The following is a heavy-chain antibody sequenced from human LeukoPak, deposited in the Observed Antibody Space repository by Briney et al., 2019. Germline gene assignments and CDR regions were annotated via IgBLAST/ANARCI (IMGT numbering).Heavy chain of an antibody. Sequence: GGSLRLSCVASGFIFDNYALSWVRQAPGKGLEWVSGISGSADNTYYADSVKGRFTISRDNSKNTLYLQMNSLRAEDTAVYYCAKGNQPLLYPAKRPFDYWGQGTLVTVSS. CDR1: GFIFDNYA. V-gene: IGHV3-23*01. J-gene: IGHJ4*02. CDR2: ISGSADNT. CDR3: AKGNQPLLYPAKRPFDY. D-gene: IGHD2-2*02.